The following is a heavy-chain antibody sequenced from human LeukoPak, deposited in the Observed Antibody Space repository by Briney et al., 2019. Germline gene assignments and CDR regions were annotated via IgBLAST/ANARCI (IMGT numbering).Heavy chain of an antibody. CDR2: VIGSSGAT. Sequence: GGSLRLSCAASGFSFTNYAMYWVRQAPGKGLEWVAVVIGSSGATDYADSVKGRFTISRDNSKNTLFLQMNSLRAEDTAIYYCAKGAYDFLEIAYFDYWGQGALVTVSS. CDR3: AKGAYDFLEIAYFDY. V-gene: IGHV3-23*01. D-gene: IGHD3-3*01. J-gene: IGHJ4*02. CDR1: GFSFTNYA.